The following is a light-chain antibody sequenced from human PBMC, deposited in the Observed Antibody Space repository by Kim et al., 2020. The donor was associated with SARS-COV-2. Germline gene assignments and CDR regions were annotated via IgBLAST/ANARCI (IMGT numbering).Light chain of an antibody. J-gene: IGLJ1*01. CDR3: QSYDSSLSGYV. CDR1: SSNIGAGNG. CDR2: ANN. Sequence: RVTISCTGSSSNIGAGNGEHWYQQLPGTAPKLLIHANNIRPSGVPDRVSGSKSGTSASLAITGLQAEDEADYYCQSYDSSLSGYVFGTGTKVTVL. V-gene: IGLV1-40*01.